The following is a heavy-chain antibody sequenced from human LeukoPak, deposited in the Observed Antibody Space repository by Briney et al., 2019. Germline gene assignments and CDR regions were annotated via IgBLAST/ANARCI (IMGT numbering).Heavy chain of an antibody. D-gene: IGHD3-22*01. CDR1: GLTFSSYG. CDR2: IWFDGSIK. J-gene: IGHJ3*02. CDR3: AGEYYYDSSGSGGAFDI. Sequence: GGSLRLSCAASGLTFSSYGMHWVRQAPGKGLEWVAVIWFDGSIKYYADSVKGRFTISRDNSINTLYLQMNSLRAEDTAVYYCAGEYYYDSSGSGGAFDIWGQGTMVTVSS. V-gene: IGHV3-33*01.